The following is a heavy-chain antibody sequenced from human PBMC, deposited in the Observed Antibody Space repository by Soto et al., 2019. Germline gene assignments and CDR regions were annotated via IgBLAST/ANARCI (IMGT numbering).Heavy chain of an antibody. V-gene: IGHV1-8*01. Sequence: QVQLVQSGAEVKKPGASVKVSCKASGYTFTSYDINWVRQATGQGLEWMGWMNPNSGNTGYAQKFQGRVTMTRNTSISTDYMELSSLRSEDTAVYYCALVEVLVPAAIDYWGQGTLVTVSS. CDR3: ALVEVLVPAAIDY. CDR2: MNPNSGNT. CDR1: GYTFTSYD. J-gene: IGHJ4*02. D-gene: IGHD2-2*01.